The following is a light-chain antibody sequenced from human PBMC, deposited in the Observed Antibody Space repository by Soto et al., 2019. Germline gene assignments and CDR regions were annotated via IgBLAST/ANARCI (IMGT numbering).Light chain of an antibody. CDR2: DAF. V-gene: IGKV1-5*01. J-gene: IGKJ1*01. CDR3: QQYNSYSQT. Sequence: IQMTQSPSSLSASVGDKVTITCRASQSISSWLAWYQQKPGKAPKLLIYDAFSLESGVPSRFSGSGSGTEFTLTIGSLQPDDFATYYCQQYNSYSQTFGQGTKVDIK. CDR1: QSISSW.